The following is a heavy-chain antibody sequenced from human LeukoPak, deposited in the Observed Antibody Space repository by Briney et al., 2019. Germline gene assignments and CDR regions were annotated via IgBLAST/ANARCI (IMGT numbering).Heavy chain of an antibody. CDR3: ARMSGGSSRTFDY. CDR2: IYHSGST. CDR1: GYSISSGYY. D-gene: IGHD6-13*01. J-gene: IGHJ4*02. V-gene: IGHV4-38-2*02. Sequence: SETLSLTCTVSGYSISSGYYWGWIRQPPGKGLEWIGSIYHSGSTYYNPSLKSRVTISVDTSKNQFSLKLSSVTAADTAVYYCARMSGGSSRTFDYWGQGTLVTVSS.